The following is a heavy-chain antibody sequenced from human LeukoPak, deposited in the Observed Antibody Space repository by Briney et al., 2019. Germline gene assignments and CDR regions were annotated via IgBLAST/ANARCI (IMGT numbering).Heavy chain of an antibody. CDR2: INPNSGGT. V-gene: IGHV1-2*02. D-gene: IGHD2-15*01. CDR3: ARGGGWMSRVAFVI. CDR1: GYTFTGYY. Sequence: GASVEVSCKASGYTFTGYYMHWVRQAPGQGLEWMGWINPNSGGTNYAQKFQGRVTMTRGTSISTAYMEMSKLRSDDPAVYYWARGGGWMSRVAFVIWGQGTMVT. J-gene: IGHJ3*02.